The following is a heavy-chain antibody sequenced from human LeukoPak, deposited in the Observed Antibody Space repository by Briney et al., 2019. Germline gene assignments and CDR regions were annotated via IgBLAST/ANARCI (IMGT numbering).Heavy chain of an antibody. Sequence: QPGGSLRLSCAASGFTISSYEMNWVRQAPGKGLEWVSYISGGDTTIYYADSVRGRFTISRDNAKNSLYLQMNSLRAEDMALYYCTRGTGGSAWGQGTLVTVSS. V-gene: IGHV3-48*03. D-gene: IGHD2-15*01. CDR1: GFTISSYE. CDR3: TRGTGGSA. J-gene: IGHJ5*02. CDR2: ISGGDTTI.